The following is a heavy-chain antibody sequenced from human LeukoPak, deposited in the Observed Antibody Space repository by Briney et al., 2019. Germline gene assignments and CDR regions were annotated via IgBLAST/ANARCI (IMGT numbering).Heavy chain of an antibody. J-gene: IGHJ4*02. CDR3: ARCIAARCYYFDY. D-gene: IGHD6-6*01. V-gene: IGHV4-30-4*08. CDR1: GGSISSGDYY. CDR2: IYYSGSA. Sequence: PSQTLSLTCTVSGGSISSGDYYWSWIRQPPGKGLEWIGHIYYSGSAYYNPSLKSRVTISVDTSKNQFSLKLSSVTAADTAVYYCARCIAARCYYFDYWGQGTLVTVSS.